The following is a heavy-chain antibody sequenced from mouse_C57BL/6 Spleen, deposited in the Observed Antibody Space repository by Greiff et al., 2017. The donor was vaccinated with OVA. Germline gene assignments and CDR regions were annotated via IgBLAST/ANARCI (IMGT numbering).Heavy chain of an antibody. CDR2: ISTYYGDA. V-gene: IGHV1-67*01. CDR1: GYTFTDYA. J-gene: IGHJ2*01. CDR3: ARRDSYYGSPYYFDY. D-gene: IGHD1-1*01. Sequence: VQLQQSGPELVRPGVSVKISCKGSGYTFTDYAMHWVKQSHAKSLEWIGVISTYYGDASYNQKFKDKGTMTVDKSSSTAYMELARLTSEDAAVYYCARRDSYYGSPYYFDYWGQGTTLTVSS.